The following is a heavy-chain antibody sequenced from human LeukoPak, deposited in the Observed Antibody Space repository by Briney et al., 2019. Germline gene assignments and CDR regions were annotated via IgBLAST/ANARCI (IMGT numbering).Heavy chain of an antibody. Sequence: SETLSLTCTVSGGSISSSSYYWGWIRQPPGKGLEWIGSIYYGGSTYYNPSLKSRVTISVDTSKNQFSLKLSSVTAADTAVYYCARQEEISSPDAFDIWGQGTMVTVSS. D-gene: IGHD6-6*01. V-gene: IGHV4-39*01. J-gene: IGHJ3*02. CDR2: IYYGGST. CDR3: ARQEEISSPDAFDI. CDR1: GGSISSSSYY.